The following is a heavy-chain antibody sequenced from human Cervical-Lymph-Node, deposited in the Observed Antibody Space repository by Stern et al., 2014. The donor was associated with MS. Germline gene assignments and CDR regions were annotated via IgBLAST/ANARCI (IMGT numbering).Heavy chain of an antibody. D-gene: IGHD6-19*01. V-gene: IGHV1-18*01. CDR3: ARDTAVAGTPIYAMDV. CDR2: ISGYNGNT. Sequence: VQLVESGAEVKKPGASVKVSCKASGYMLTSYGISWVRQAPGQGLEWMALISGYNGNTKYAQKFQGRVIMTTDTSTSTAYMELSSLRSDDTAVYYCARDTAVAGTPIYAMDVWGQGTTVTVSS. CDR1: GYMLTSYG. J-gene: IGHJ6*02.